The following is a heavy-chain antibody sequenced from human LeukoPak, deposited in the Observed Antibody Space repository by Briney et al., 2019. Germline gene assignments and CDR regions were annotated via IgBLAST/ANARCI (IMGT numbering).Heavy chain of an antibody. J-gene: IGHJ4*02. CDR1: GGSISSYY. CDR3: ARHSDYDIRGHWALDY. V-gene: IGHV4-59*01. D-gene: IGHD3-22*01. Sequence: PSETLSPTCTVSGGSISSYYWSWIRQPPGKGLEWIGYIYYSGSTNYNPSLKSRVTISVDTSKNQFSLKLSSVTAADTAVYYCARHSDYDIRGHWALDYWGQGTLVTVSS. CDR2: IYYSGST.